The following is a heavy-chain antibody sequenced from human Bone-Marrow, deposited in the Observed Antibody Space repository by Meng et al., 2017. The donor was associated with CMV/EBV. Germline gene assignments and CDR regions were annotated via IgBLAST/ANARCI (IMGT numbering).Heavy chain of an antibody. CDR1: GGSISSSSYY. D-gene: IGHD3-22*01. Sequence: SETLSLTCTVSGGSISSSSYYWGWIRQPPGKGLEWIGSIYYSGSTYYNPSLKSRVTISVDTSKNQFSLKLSSVTAADTAVYYCARDPGERYYYDSSGYYDYWGQGTLVTASS. V-gene: IGHV4-39*07. CDR3: ARDPGERYYYDSSGYYDY. CDR2: IYYSGST. J-gene: IGHJ4*02.